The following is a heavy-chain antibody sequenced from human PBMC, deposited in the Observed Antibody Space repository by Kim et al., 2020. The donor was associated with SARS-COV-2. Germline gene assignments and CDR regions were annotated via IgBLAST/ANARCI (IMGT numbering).Heavy chain of an antibody. CDR1: GYTFTSYA. Sequence: ASVKVSCKASGYTFTSYAMHWVRRAPGQRLEWMGWINAGNGNTKYSQKFQGRVTITRDTSASTAYMELSSLRSEDTAVYYCARSVPYSSSWALCNYWGQGTLVTVSS. J-gene: IGHJ4*02. CDR3: ARSVPYSSSWALCNY. V-gene: IGHV1-3*01. CDR2: INAGNGNT. D-gene: IGHD6-13*01.